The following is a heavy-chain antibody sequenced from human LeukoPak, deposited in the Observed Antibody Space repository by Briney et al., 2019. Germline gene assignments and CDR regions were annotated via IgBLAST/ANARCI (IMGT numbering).Heavy chain of an antibody. Sequence: ASVKVSCKTSGYTVTSYYIHWVRQAPGQGLEWMGIINPSGDSTTYPQKLQGRVTMTTDTSTGTAHMELRSLRSDDTAVYYCARDYSSYYDSSGYYHWGQGTLVTVSS. D-gene: IGHD3-22*01. J-gene: IGHJ4*02. CDR3: ARDYSSYYDSSGYYH. V-gene: IGHV1-46*01. CDR2: INPSGDST. CDR1: GYTVTSYY.